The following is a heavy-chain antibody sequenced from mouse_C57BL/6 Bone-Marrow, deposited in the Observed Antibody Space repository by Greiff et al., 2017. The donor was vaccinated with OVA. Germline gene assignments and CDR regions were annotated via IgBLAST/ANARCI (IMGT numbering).Heavy chain of an antibody. V-gene: IGHV7-1*01. Sequence: EVKLVESGGGLVQPGRSLRLSCATSGFTFSDFYMEWVRQAPGQGLEWIAASRNKANDYTSEYSVSVKGRFTVSRYTSQSILYLQMNALRAEDTAIDCWARDEGNWAAMDYWGQGTSVTVSS. J-gene: IGHJ4*01. CDR1: GFTFSDFY. D-gene: IGHD4-1*01. CDR2: SRNKANDYTS. CDR3: ARDEGNWAAMDY.